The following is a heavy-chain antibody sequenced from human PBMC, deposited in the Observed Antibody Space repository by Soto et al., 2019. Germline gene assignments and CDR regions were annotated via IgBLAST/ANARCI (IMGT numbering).Heavy chain of an antibody. D-gene: IGHD1-26*01. J-gene: IGHJ4*02. CDR1: GGSINRTIDY. CDR2: IYHSGTA. V-gene: IGHV4-39*01. Sequence: QLQLQESGPGLLIPSETLSLTCTVSGGSINRTIDYWGWIRQPPGKGLEWIGSIYHSGTAHSNPSLKRRVTISMDTSRNQFSLKLSSVTAADTAVYYCARHEYDPGAELYFFDYWGQGTLVTVSS. CDR3: ARHEYDPGAELYFFDY.